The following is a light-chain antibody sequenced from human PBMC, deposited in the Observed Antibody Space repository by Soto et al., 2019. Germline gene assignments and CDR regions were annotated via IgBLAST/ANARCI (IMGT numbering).Light chain of an antibody. CDR2: GNS. Sequence: QSALTQPPSVSGAPGQRVTISCTGSSSNIGAGYDVHWYQQLPGTVPKLLIYGNSNRPSGVPDRFSGSKSGTSASLAITGLQAEDEADYYCHSYDISLSGSVFGGGTKVTVL. J-gene: IGLJ3*02. CDR1: SSNIGAGYD. V-gene: IGLV1-40*01. CDR3: HSYDISLSGSV.